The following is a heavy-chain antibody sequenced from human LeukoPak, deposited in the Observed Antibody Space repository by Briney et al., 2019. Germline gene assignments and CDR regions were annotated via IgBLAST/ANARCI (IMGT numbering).Heavy chain of an antibody. Sequence: GESLKIAYKGSGYSFTSYWIGWVRQMPGKGLEWMGIIYTGDSDTRYSPSFQGQVTISADKSISTAYLQWSSLKASDTAMYYCARHRVGTNWNHLFDAFDIWGQGTMVTVSS. D-gene: IGHD1-1*01. CDR3: ARHRVGTNWNHLFDAFDI. CDR2: IYTGDSDT. J-gene: IGHJ3*02. CDR1: GYSFTSYW. V-gene: IGHV5-51*01.